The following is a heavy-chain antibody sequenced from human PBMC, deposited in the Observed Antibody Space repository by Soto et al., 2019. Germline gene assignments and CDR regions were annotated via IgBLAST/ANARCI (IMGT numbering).Heavy chain of an antibody. Sequence: SVKVSCKASGGTFSSYAISWVRQAPGQGLEWMGGIIPIFGTANYAQKFQGRVTITADESTSTAYMELSSLGSEDTAVYYCARVHSSGYYYIWYFDLWGRGTLVTVSS. CDR3: ARVHSSGYYYIWYFDL. V-gene: IGHV1-69*13. CDR2: IIPIFGTA. J-gene: IGHJ2*01. D-gene: IGHD3-22*01. CDR1: GGTFSSYA.